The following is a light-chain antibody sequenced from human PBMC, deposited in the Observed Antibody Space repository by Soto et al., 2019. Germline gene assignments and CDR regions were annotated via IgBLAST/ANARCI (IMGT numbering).Light chain of an antibody. CDR1: SCDVGNYNL. CDR3: CSYADNNIL. V-gene: IGLV2-23*02. J-gene: IGLJ3*02. Sequence: QSVLTQPASVSGSPGQSITISCTGTSCDVGNYNLVSWYQHHPDKAPKLMIYEVTRRPSGVSNRFSGSKSGNTASLTISGLQAEDEADYYCCSYADNNILFGGGTKVTVL. CDR2: EVT.